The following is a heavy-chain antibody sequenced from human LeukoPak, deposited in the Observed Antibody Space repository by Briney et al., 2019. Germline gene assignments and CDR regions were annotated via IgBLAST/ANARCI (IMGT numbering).Heavy chain of an antibody. CDR2: VYYTGST. D-gene: IGHD5-12*01. CDR3: ARAWPPYSSDY. Sequence: SETLSLTCTVSSGSISSRSYYWGWIRQPPGKGLEWVGSVYYTGSTYYNPSLRSRLTILVDSSKNHFSLNLTSVTAADTAVYYCARAWPPYSSDYWGQGTLVTVSS. V-gene: IGHV4-39*02. CDR1: SGSISSRSYY. J-gene: IGHJ4*02.